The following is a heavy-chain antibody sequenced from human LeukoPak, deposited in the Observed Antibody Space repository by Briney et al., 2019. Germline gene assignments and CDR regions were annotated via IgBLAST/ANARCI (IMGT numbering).Heavy chain of an antibody. J-gene: IGHJ4*02. CDR2: IISNGDNT. CDR3: VRGTGY. Sequence: GGALRVSCSVSGFTFSTYVMHWVRQALGKGLEYVSAIISNGDNTYYAHSVKGGFTISRDNSKTTLYLQMSSLRADDTAVYYCVRGTGYWGQGTLVTVSS. V-gene: IGHV3-64D*06. CDR1: GFTFSTYV.